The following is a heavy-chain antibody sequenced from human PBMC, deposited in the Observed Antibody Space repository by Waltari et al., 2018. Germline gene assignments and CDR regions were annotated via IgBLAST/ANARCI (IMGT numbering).Heavy chain of an antibody. Sequence: QITLKESGPTLVKPTQTLTLTCTFSGFSLSTGGVGVGWVRQPPGKALEWLALIFWNDDKRYSSSLKTRLTVTKDASKNQVVLIMTNMDPVDTATYFCAHRVPSLRDYSGITFSSWGQGALVTVSS. D-gene: IGHD4-4*01. V-gene: IGHV2-5*01. CDR3: AHRVPSLRDYSGITFSS. CDR1: GFSLSTGGVG. J-gene: IGHJ5*02. CDR2: IFWNDDK.